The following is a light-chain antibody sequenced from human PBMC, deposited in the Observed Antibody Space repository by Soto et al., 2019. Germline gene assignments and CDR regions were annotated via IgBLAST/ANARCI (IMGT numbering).Light chain of an antibody. CDR3: SSFTSSNTVV. J-gene: IGLJ1*01. Sequence: QSVLAQPASVSGSPGQSITISCTGTSSDVGRYNFVSWFQQHPGKAPKLMIYDVSNWPSGVSDRFSGSKSGNTASLTISGLQADDEADYYCSSFTSSNTVVFGTGTKLTVL. V-gene: IGLV2-14*01. CDR2: DVS. CDR1: SSDVGRYNF.